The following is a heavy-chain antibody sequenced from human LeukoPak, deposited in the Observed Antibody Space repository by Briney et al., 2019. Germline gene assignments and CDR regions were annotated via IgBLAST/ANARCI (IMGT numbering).Heavy chain of an antibody. D-gene: IGHD6-13*01. V-gene: IGHV1-69*05. CDR2: IIPIFGTA. Sequence: SVKVSCKASGGTFSSYAISWARQAPGQGLEWMGGIIPIFGTANYAQKFQGRVTITTDESTSTAYMELSSLRSEDTAVYYCASQSSWGTFFDYWGQGTLVTVSS. CDR3: ASQSSWGTFFDY. J-gene: IGHJ4*02. CDR1: GGTFSSYA.